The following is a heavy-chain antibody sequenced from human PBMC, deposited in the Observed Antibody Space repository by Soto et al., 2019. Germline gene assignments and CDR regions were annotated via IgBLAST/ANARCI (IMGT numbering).Heavy chain of an antibody. V-gene: IGHV3-30-3*01. CDR2: ISYDGSNK. CDR3: ARGDGYIYGNTFDS. Sequence: GGSLRLSCAASGFTFNNYAMHWVRQAPGKGLEWMAFISYDGSNKYYADSVTGRFTISRDNSRNTLYLQMNSLRAEDTAVYYCARGDGYIYGNTFDSWGQGTLVTVSS. CDR1: GFTFNNYA. J-gene: IGHJ4*02. D-gene: IGHD5-18*01.